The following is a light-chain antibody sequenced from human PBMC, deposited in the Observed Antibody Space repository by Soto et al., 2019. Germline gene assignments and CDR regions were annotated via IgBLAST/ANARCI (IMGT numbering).Light chain of an antibody. CDR1: QSINSW. CDR3: QRYNAFSQT. V-gene: IGKV1-5*01. CDR2: DAS. Sequence: IQMTQSPSTLSASVGDRVIITCRASQSINSWVAWFQQKPGKAPKVLIYDASTLESGVPSTFSGSGSGTEFTLTIDSLQPDDVATYYCQRYNAFSQTFGQGTKVEI. J-gene: IGKJ1*01.